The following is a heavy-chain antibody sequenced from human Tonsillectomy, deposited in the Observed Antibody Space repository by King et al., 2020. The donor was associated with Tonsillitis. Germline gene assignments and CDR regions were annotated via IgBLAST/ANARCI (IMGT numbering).Heavy chain of an antibody. V-gene: IGHV4-59*01. Sequence: VQLQESGPGLVRPSETLSLTCTVSGGSINGYYWGWIRQPPGRGLEWIANIYYSGSTHYNPSLKSRVTISVDTSKNQFSLKLTSVTAADTAVYYCARHRVRNWGGNWFDPWGQGTLVTVSS. J-gene: IGHJ5*02. CDR2: IYYSGST. CDR1: GGSINGYY. CDR3: ARHRVRNWGGNWFDP. D-gene: IGHD7-27*01.